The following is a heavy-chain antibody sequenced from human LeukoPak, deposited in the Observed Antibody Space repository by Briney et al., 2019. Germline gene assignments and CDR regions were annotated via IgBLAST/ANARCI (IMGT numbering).Heavy chain of an antibody. CDR3: ARDRAQYYYDSSGPRKFGYYYYYGMDV. J-gene: IGHJ6*02. Sequence: SQTLSLTCTVSGGSISSGGYYWSWIRQHPGKGLEWIGYIYYSGSTYYNPSLKSRVTISVDTSKNQFSLKLSSVTAADTAVSYCARDRAQYYYDSSGPRKFGYYYYYGMDVWGQGTTVTVSS. D-gene: IGHD3-22*01. CDR2: IYYSGST. CDR1: GGSISSGGYY. V-gene: IGHV4-31*03.